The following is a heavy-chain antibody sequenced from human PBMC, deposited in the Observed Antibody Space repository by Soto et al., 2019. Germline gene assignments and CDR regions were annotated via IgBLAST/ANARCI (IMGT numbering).Heavy chain of an antibody. D-gene: IGHD3-3*01. CDR3: ATYCWRGPARAYYYGMDG. CDR2: IIPIFGTA. Sequence: QVQLVQSGAEVKKPGSSVKVSCKASGGTFSSYAISWVRQAPGQGLEWMGGIIPIFGTANYAQKFQGRVTLTADKSTSTDYMEMSSLRTEDTAVYYCATYCWRGPARAYYYGMDGWGQGTTVTVSS. V-gene: IGHV1-69*14. J-gene: IGHJ6*02. CDR1: GGTFSSYA.